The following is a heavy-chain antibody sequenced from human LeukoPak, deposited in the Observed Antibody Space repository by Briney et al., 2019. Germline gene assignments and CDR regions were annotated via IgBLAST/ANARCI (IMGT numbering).Heavy chain of an antibody. J-gene: IGHJ3*02. D-gene: IGHD2-21*01. Sequence: SETLSLTCTVSGGSISSGGYYWSWIRQHPGKGLEWIGYIYYSGSTYYNPSLKSRVTISVDTSKNQFSLKLSSVTAADTAVYYCASAPTPYCGGDCYLKGAFDIWGQGTMVTVSS. CDR3: ASAPTPYCGGDCYLKGAFDI. CDR2: IYYSGST. V-gene: IGHV4-31*03. CDR1: GGSISSGGYY.